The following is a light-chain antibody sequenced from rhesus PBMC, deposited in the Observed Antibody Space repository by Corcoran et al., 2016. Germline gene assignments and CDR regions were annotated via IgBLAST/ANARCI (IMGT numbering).Light chain of an antibody. J-gene: IGKJ2*01. CDR2: RAA. CDR1: QGISNW. V-gene: IGKV1-69*01. CDR3: RQHDISPYS. Sequence: DIQMTQSPSSLSASAGDRVTITCRASQGISNWLSWYRHKPGKAPKLLIYRAANLEIGDPSRFSGSGSGTDFTLTISSLQPGDIATYYCRQHDISPYSFGQGTKVEIK.